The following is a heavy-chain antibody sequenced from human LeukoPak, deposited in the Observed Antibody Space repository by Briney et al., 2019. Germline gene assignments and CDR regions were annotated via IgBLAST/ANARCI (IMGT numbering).Heavy chain of an antibody. D-gene: IGHD5-18*01. CDR1: GFTFNNYA. CDR3: ARDGGYSYGFQLDY. V-gene: IGHV3-23*01. Sequence: PGGSLRFSCAASGFTFNNYAMTWVSQAPGKGLEWVSAISGNGGSTYYADSVKGRFTISRDNSKNTLYLQMNSLRAEDTAVYYCARDGGYSYGFQLDYWGQGTLVTVSS. J-gene: IGHJ4*02. CDR2: ISGNGGST.